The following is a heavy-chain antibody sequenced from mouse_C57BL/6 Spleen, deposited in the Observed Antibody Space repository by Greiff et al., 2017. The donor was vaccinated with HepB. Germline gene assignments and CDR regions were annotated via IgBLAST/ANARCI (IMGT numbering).Heavy chain of an antibody. Sequence: VQLQQSGAELVKPGASVKISCKASGYAFSSYWMNWVKQRPGKGLEWIGQIYPGDGDTNYNGKFKGKATLTADKSSSTAYMQLSSLTSEDSAVYFCASQYYGSSSFAYWGQGTLVTVSA. CDR1: GYAFSSYW. V-gene: IGHV1-80*01. D-gene: IGHD1-1*01. J-gene: IGHJ3*01. CDR3: ASQYYGSSSFAY. CDR2: IYPGDGDT.